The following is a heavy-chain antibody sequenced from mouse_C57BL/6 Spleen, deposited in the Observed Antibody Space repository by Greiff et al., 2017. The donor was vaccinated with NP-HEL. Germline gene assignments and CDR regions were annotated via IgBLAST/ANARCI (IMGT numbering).Heavy chain of an antibody. CDR1: GFTFNTYA. J-gene: IGHJ2*01. CDR3: VRGGDLLSD. Sequence: DVMLVESGGGLVQPKGSLKLSCAASGFTFNTYAMHWVRQAPGKGLEWVARIRSKSSNYATYYADSVKDRFTISRDESQRMLDLQMNTLKTEDTAMYYCVRGGDLLSDWGKGTTLTVSS. D-gene: IGHD2-1*01. V-gene: IGHV10-3*01. CDR2: IRSKSSNYAT.